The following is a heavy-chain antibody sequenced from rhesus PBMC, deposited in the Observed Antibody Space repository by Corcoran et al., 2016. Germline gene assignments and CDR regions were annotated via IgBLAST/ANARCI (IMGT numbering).Heavy chain of an antibody. V-gene: IGHV4-99*01. J-gene: IGHJ4*01. CDR3: ARYSSWSFPFDY. Sequence: VQLQESGPGLVKPSETLSLTCAVSGYSISSGYYWGWILQPPGKGLEYIGYISGSSGTTYYNPSLKSRVTISKDSSKNQFSLQLVSVTAADTAVYYCARYSSWSFPFDYCGQGVLLTVSS. D-gene: IGHD6-13*01. CDR1: GYSISSGYY. CDR2: ISGSSGTT.